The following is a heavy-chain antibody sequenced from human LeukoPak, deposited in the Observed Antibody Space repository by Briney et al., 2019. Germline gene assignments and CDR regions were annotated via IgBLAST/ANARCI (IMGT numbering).Heavy chain of an antibody. V-gene: IGHV3-74*01. Sequence: GGSLRLSCAASGFTFSSYWMQWVRQAPGKGLVWVSRIDGDGSSTNYADSVKSRFTISRDNAKNTLYLQMNSLRAEDTAVYYCARGYGGYFYYWGQGTLVTVSS. J-gene: IGHJ4*02. CDR2: IDGDGSST. D-gene: IGHD5-12*01. CDR1: GFTFSSYW. CDR3: ARGYGGYFYY.